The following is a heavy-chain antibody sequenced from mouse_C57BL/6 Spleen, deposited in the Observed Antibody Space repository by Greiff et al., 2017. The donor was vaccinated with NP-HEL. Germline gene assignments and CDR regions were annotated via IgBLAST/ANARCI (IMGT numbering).Heavy chain of an antibody. Sequence: EVKVVESGGGLVKPGGSLKLSCAASGFTFSDYGMHWVRQAPEKGLEWVAYISSGSSTIYYADTVKGRFTISRDNAKNTLFLQMTSLRSEDTAMYYCASFHSYWGQGTLVTVSA. CDR2: ISSGSSTI. CDR1: GFTFSDYG. CDR3: ASFHSY. J-gene: IGHJ3*01. V-gene: IGHV5-17*01.